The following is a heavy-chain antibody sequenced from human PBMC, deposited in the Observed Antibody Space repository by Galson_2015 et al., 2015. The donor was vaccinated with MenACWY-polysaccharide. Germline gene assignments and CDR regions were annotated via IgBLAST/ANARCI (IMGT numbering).Heavy chain of an antibody. J-gene: IGHJ3*02. CDR1: GSRFRNSG. V-gene: IGHV3-33*01. D-gene: IGHD6-13*01. CDR2: IQYDGSKI. Sequence: SLRLSCAASGSRFRNSGMHWVRQAPSKGLEWVAVIQYDGSKIVYADSVKGRFTISRDDSKNTFFLEMNSLGAEDTAVYYCAREGSRIVFHAFDTWGQGTMVTVSS. CDR3: AREGSRIVFHAFDT.